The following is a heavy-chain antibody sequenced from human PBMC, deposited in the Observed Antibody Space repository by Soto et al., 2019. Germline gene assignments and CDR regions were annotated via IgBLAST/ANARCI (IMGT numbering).Heavy chain of an antibody. CDR3: ARGAQFGARVYYYYYGMDV. CDR2: IYYSGST. Sequence: PSETLSLXCTVSGGSISSGGYYWSWIRQHPGKGLEWIGYIYYSGSTYYNPSLKSRVTISVDTSKNQFSLKLSSVTAADTAVYYCARGAQFGARVYYYYYGMDVWGQGTTVTVSS. CDR1: GGSISSGGYY. J-gene: IGHJ6*02. D-gene: IGHD3-10*01. V-gene: IGHV4-31*03.